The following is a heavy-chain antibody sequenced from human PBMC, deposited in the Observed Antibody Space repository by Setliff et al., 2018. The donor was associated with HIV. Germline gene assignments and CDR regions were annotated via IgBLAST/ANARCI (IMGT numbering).Heavy chain of an antibody. CDR3: ARGVVGATYDVFDI. Sequence: TSETLSLTCAVSGGSISSSDWWSWVRQPPGKGLEWIGEIYHSGSTNYNSSLKSRVTISVDKSKNQFSLKLSSVTAADTAVYYCARGVVGATYDVFDIWAQGTMVTVS. V-gene: IGHV4-4*02. CDR2: IYHSGST. D-gene: IGHD1-26*01. J-gene: IGHJ3*02. CDR1: GGSISSSDW.